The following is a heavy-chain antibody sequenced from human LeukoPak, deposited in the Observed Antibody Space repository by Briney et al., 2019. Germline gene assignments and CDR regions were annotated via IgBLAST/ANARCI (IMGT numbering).Heavy chain of an antibody. CDR1: GGSISSRPYC. Sequence: PSETLSLTCTVSGGSISSRPYCWGWIRQPAGKGLEWIGRIYSSGSTNYNPSLKSRVTMSVDTSKNLFSLKLSSVTAADTAVYYCARTKYYYDSSGGDYFDYWGQGTLVTVSS. CDR3: ARTKYYYDSSGGDYFDY. D-gene: IGHD3-22*01. J-gene: IGHJ4*02. CDR2: IYSSGST. V-gene: IGHV4-61*02.